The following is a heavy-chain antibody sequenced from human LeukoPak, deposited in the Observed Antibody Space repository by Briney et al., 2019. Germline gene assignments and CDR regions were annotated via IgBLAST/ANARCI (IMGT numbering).Heavy chain of an antibody. J-gene: IGHJ4*02. V-gene: IGHV4-34*01. CDR3: ARSRLWSGYLGGPYYFDY. D-gene: IGHD3-3*01. CDR2: INHSGST. CDR1: GGSISGYY. Sequence: SETLSLTCTVSGGSISGYYWSWIRHPPGKGLEWIGEINHSGSTNYNPSLKSRVTISIDTSKNQFSLKLSSLTAADTAVYYCARSRLWSGYLGGPYYFDYWGQGTLVTVSS.